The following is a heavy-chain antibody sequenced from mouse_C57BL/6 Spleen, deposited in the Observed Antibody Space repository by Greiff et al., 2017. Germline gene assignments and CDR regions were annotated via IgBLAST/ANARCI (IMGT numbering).Heavy chain of an antibody. Sequence: QVQLQQPGAELVRPGSSVKLSCKASGYTFTSYWMHWVKQRPIQGLEWIGNIDPSDSETHYNQKFKDKATLTVDKSSSTAYMQLSSLTSEDSAVYYCATYYGSSYHLWGQGTTLTVSS. D-gene: IGHD1-1*01. V-gene: IGHV1-52*01. CDR1: GYTFTSYW. CDR2: IDPSDSET. CDR3: ATYYGSSYHL. J-gene: IGHJ2*01.